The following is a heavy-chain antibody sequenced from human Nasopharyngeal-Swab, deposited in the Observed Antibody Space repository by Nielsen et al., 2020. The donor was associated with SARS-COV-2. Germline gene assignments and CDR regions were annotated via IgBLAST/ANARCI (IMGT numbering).Heavy chain of an antibody. CDR3: AKGDRGY. CDR2: ISGSGGST. V-gene: IGHV3-23*01. J-gene: IGHJ4*02. Sequence: GESLKISCSASGFTFSSYAMCWVRQAPGKLLEWVSAISGSGGSTYYADSVKGRFTISRDNSKNTLYLKMNSLRAEDKAVYYCAKGDRGYWGQGTLVTVSS. CDR1: GFTFSSYA. D-gene: IGHD1-14*01.